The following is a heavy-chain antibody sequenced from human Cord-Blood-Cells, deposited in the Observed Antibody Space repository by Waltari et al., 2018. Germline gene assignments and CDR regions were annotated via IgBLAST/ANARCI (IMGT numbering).Heavy chain of an antibody. V-gene: IGHV1-69*01. CDR1: GGTFSSYA. CDR3: ARSLGYCSSTSCYDAFDI. Sequence: QVQLVQSGAEVKKPGSSVKVSCKASGGTFSSYAISWLRQAPGQGLEWMGGIIPIFGTANYAQKFQGRVTITADESTSTAYMELSSLRSEDTAVYYCARSLGYCSSTSCYDAFDIWGQGTMVTVSS. CDR2: IIPIFGTA. J-gene: IGHJ3*02. D-gene: IGHD2-2*01.